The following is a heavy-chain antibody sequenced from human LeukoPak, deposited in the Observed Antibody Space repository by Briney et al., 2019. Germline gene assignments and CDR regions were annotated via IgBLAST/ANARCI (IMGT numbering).Heavy chain of an antibody. Sequence: PGGSLRLSCAASGFTFSSYSMNWVRQAPGKGLEWFSSISSSSSYIYHADSVKGRFTISRDNAKNSLYLHINSLKAKDKSVYYCADLGITMIGGVWRK. V-gene: IGHV3-21*01. D-gene: IGHD3-10*02. CDR1: GFTFSSYS. CDR2: ISSSSSYI. CDR3: ADLGITMIGGV. J-gene: IGHJ6*03.